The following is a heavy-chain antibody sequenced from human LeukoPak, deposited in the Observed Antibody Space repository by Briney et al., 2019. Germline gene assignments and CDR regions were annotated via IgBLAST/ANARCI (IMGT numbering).Heavy chain of an antibody. CDR2: IYYSGST. CDR1: GGSISSGDYY. V-gene: IGHV4-30-4*02. CDR3: ARSTYYYDSSASPEFDY. D-gene: IGHD3-22*01. J-gene: IGHJ4*02. Sequence: NPSDTLSLTCTVSGGSISSGDYYWSWIRQPPGKGLEWIGYIYYSGSTYYNPSLKSRVTISVDTSKNQFSLKLSSVTAADTAVYYCARSTYYYDSSASPEFDYWGQGTLVTVSS.